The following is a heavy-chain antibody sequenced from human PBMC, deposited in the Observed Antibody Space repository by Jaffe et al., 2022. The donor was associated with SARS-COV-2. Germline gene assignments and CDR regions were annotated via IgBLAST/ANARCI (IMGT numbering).Heavy chain of an antibody. J-gene: IGHJ4*02. D-gene: IGHD6-6*01. CDR3: ARLLTSSGSDF. Sequence: EVQLVESGGGLVKPGGSLRLSCAASGFTFISYSMNWVRQAPGKGLEWVSSIITSSGYVYYADSVKGRFTISRDNAKNSLFLQMNSLRAEDTAVYYCARLLTSSGSDFWGQGTLVTVSS. CDR2: IITSSGYV. V-gene: IGHV3-21*01. CDR1: GFTFISYS.